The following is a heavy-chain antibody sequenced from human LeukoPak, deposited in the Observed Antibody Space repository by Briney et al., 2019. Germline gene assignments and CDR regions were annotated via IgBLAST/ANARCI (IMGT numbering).Heavy chain of an antibody. CDR3: ARLYGAGTTGC. V-gene: IGHV1-46*01. CDR2: INPSDGST. D-gene: IGHD3-10*01. CDR1: GYTFTSSW. J-gene: IGHJ4*02. Sequence: GASVKVSCKASGYTFTSSWVHWVRQAPGPGLEWMGIINPSDGSTIYTQNFQGRVTMTRDTSTSTVYMELSSLRSDDTAVYYCARLYGAGTTGCWGQGTLVTVSS.